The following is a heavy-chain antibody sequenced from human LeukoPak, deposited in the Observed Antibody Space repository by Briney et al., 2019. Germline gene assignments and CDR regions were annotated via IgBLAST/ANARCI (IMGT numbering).Heavy chain of an antibody. CDR1: GGSFSGYY. D-gene: IGHD1-26*01. CDR2: INHRGST. Sequence: SETLSLTCAVYGGSFSGYYWSWIRQPPGKGLEWIGEINHRGSTKYKPSLKSRVTISVDTSKNQFSLKLSSVTAADTAVYYCASLRERSYYARGFDYWGQGTLVTVSS. V-gene: IGHV4-34*01. J-gene: IGHJ4*02. CDR3: ASLRERSYYARGFDY.